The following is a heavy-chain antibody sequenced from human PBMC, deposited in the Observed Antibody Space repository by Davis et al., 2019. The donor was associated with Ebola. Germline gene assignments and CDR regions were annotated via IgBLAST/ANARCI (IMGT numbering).Heavy chain of an antibody. J-gene: IGHJ4*02. CDR3: AAEGRSSRPGY. CDR1: GFTFSVYA. CDR2: VKSNSDT. D-gene: IGHD3-10*01. V-gene: IGHV3-23*01. Sequence: GESLKISCAASGFTFSVYAMTWVRQAPGKGLEWVSVVKSNSDTYYADSVKGRFTISRDSSKNTLHLQMNGLRAEDTAVYYCAAEGRSSRPGYWGQGTLVTVSS.